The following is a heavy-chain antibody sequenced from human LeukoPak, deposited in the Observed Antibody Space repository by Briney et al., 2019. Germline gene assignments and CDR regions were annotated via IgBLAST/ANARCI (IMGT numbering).Heavy chain of an antibody. CDR1: GYTLTELS. CDR2: FDPEDGET. D-gene: IGHD6-19*01. Sequence: GASVKVSCKVSGYTLTELSMHWVRQAPGKGLEWMGGFDPEDGETIYAQKFQGRVTMTEDTSTDTAYMELSSLRSKDTAVYYCATDLRGQWLTPFWYWGQGTLVTVSS. J-gene: IGHJ4*02. V-gene: IGHV1-24*01. CDR3: ATDLRGQWLTPFWY.